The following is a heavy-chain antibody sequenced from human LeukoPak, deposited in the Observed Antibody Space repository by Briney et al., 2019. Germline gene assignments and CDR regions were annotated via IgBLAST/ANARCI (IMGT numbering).Heavy chain of an antibody. J-gene: IGHJ4*02. CDR1: GFTFSSYG. CDR3: AGGYSYVFDY. V-gene: IGHV3-30*02. Sequence: PGGSLRLSCAASGFTFSSYGMHWVRQAPGKGLEWVAFIRYDGSNKYYADSVKGRFTISRDNSKNTLYLQMNSLRAEDTSVYYCAGGYSYVFDYWGQGTLVTVSS. CDR2: IRYDGSNK. D-gene: IGHD5-18*01.